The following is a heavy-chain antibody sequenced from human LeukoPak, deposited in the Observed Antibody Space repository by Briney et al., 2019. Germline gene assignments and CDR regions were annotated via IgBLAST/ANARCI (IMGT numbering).Heavy chain of an antibody. J-gene: IGHJ4*02. CDR1: GFTFSSYA. V-gene: IGHV3-23*01. D-gene: IGHD1-26*01. CDR2: ISGSGGST. CDR3: ARDISPSKVGAIDY. Sequence: QAGGSLRLSCAASGFTFSSYAMSWVRQAPGKGLEWVSAISGSGGSTYYADSVKGRFTISRDNSKNTLYLQMNSLRAEDTAVYYCARDISPSKVGAIDYWGQGTLVTVSS.